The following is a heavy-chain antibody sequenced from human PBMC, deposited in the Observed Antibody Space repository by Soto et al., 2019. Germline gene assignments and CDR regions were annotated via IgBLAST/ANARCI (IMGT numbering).Heavy chain of an antibody. CDR2: INSDGSST. CDR3: ARAGYSSSWYLYYYYYYGMDV. V-gene: IGHV3-74*01. D-gene: IGHD6-13*01. J-gene: IGHJ6*02. CDR1: GFTFSSYW. Sequence: GGSLRLSCAASGFTFSSYWMHWVRQAPGKGLVWVSRINSDGSSTSYADSVKGRFTISRDNAKNTLYLQMNSLRAEDTAVYYCARAGYSSSWYLYYYYYYGMDVWGQGTTVTVSS.